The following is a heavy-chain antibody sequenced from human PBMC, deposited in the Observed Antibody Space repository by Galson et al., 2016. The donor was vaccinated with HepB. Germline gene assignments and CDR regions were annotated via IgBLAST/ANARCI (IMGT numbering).Heavy chain of an antibody. CDR1: GDIFSRNA. D-gene: IGHD2-8*02. CDR2: IIPMLGTA. J-gene: IGHJ6*02. CDR3: ARIRVVKNTFYYGMDV. V-gene: IGHV1-69*13. Sequence: SVKVSCKVSGDIFSRNAINWVRQAPGQGLEWMGGIIPMLGTANYAQKFQGRVTVTADEFTTTAYMELSSLRYEDTADYYCARIRVVKNTFYYGMDVWVQGTTVTVSS.